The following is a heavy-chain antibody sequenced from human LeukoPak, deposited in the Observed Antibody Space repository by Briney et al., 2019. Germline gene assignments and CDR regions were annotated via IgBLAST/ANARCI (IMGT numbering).Heavy chain of an antibody. J-gene: IGHJ3*02. CDR2: IYTSGST. CDR1: GGSISSGSYY. CDR3: ARQEQIGDGYNPSAFDI. V-gene: IGHV4-61*02. D-gene: IGHD5-24*01. Sequence: SETLSLTCTVSGGSISSGSYYWSWIRQPAGKGLEWIGRIYTSGSTNYNPSLKSRVTISVDTSKNQFSLKLSSVTAADTAVYYCARQEQIGDGYNPSAFDIWGQGTMVTVSS.